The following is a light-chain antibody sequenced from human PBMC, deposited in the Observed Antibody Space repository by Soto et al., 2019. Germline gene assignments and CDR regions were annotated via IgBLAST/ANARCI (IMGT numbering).Light chain of an antibody. Sequence: DIQMTQSPSTLSGSVGDRVTITCRASQTISSWLAWYQQKPGKAPKLLSYKASTLKSGVPSRCSGSGSGTDCTLKLSSLQPDDFAMCYCPNSNGYSEAFGQGPKGE. CDR1: QTISSW. V-gene: IGKV1-5*03. CDR3: PNSNGYSEA. CDR2: KAS. J-gene: IGKJ1*01.